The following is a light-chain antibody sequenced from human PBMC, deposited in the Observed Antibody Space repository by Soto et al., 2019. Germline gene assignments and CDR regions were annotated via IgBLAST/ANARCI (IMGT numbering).Light chain of an antibody. Sequence: QPVLTQPASVSGSPEQSITISCTGTSGDVGGYNYVSWYQHHPGKAPKLIIYDVSNRPSGVSDRFSGSKSGNMASLTISGLQAEDEADYYCCSYTSGRPLVVFGGGTKLTVL. J-gene: IGLJ2*01. CDR2: DVS. CDR1: SGDVGGYNY. V-gene: IGLV2-14*03. CDR3: CSYTSGRPLVV.